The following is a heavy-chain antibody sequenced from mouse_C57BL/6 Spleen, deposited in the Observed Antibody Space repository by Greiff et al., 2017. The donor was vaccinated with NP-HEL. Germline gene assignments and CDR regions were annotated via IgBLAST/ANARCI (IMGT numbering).Heavy chain of an antibody. CDR3: AGGSGTYAMDY. D-gene: IGHD4-1*01. J-gene: IGHJ4*01. CDR2: ISSGSSTI. CDR1: GFTFSDYG. V-gene: IGHV5-17*01. Sequence: EVKLVESGGGLVKPGGSLKLSCAASGFTFSDYGMHWVRQAPEKELEWVAYISSGSSTIYYADTVKGRFTISRDNAKNTLFLQMTSLRSEDTAMYYCAGGSGTYAMDYWGQGTSVTVSS.